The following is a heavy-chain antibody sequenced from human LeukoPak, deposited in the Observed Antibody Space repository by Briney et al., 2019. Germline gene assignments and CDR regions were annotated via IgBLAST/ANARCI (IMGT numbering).Heavy chain of an antibody. D-gene: IGHD3-9*01. V-gene: IGHV3-23*01. Sequence: GGSLRLSCAAPGFTFSSYAMSWVRQAPGKGLEWVSGISGSGSISYYADSVKGRFTISRDNSKNTVSLHMNSLRAEDTALYYCARDLDWGAFDAWGQGTLVTVSS. CDR2: ISGSGSIS. J-gene: IGHJ5*02. CDR3: ARDLDWGAFDA. CDR1: GFTFSSYA.